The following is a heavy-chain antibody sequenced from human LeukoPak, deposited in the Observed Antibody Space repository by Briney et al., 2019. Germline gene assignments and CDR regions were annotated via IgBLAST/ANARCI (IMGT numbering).Heavy chain of an antibody. V-gene: IGHV3-21*01. J-gene: IGHJ3*02. CDR1: GFSFSDYA. Sequence: GGSLRLSCAASGFSFSDYAMTWVRQAPGKGLEWVSSISSSSSYIYYADSVKGRFTISRDNAKNSLYPQMNSLRAEDTAVYYCARWDYYDSSGYHLLGAFDIWGQGTMVTVSS. CDR2: ISSSSSYI. D-gene: IGHD3-22*01. CDR3: ARWDYYDSSGYHLLGAFDI.